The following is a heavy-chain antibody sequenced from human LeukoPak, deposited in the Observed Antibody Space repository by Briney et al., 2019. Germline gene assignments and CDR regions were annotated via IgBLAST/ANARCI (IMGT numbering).Heavy chain of an antibody. CDR3: ARGTHLYYYDSSGYDY. V-gene: IGHV1-18*01. D-gene: IGHD3-22*01. Sequence: ASVKVSCRASGYTFTSYGISWVRQAPGQGLEWMGWISAYNGNTNYAQKLQGRVTMTTDTSTSTAYMELRSLRSDDTAVYYCARGTHLYYYDSSGYDYWGQGTLVTVSS. CDR1: GYTFTSYG. CDR2: ISAYNGNT. J-gene: IGHJ4*02.